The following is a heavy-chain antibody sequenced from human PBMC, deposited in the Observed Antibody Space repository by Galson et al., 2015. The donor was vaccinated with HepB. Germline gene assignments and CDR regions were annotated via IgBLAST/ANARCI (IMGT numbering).Heavy chain of an antibody. J-gene: IGHJ6*02. CDR3: AREQYYDFWSGYRYYYYYGMDV. CDR2: IIPIFGTA. V-gene: IGHV1-69*01. CDR1: GGTLSSYA. Sequence: SCKASGGTLSSYAISWVRQAPGQGLEWMGGIIPIFGTANYAQKFQGRVTITADESTSTAYMELSSLRSEDTAVYYCAREQYYDFWSGYRYYYYYGMDVWGQGTTVTVSS. D-gene: IGHD3-3*01.